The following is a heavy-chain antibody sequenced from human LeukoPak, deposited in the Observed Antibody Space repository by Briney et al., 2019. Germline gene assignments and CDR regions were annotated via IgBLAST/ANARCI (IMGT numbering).Heavy chain of an antibody. D-gene: IGHD4-17*01. CDR1: GFTFSSYS. Sequence: GGSLRLSCAASGFTFSSYSMNWVRQAPGKGLEGVSSISSSSSYIYYADSVKGRFTISRDNAKNSLYLQMNSLRAEDTAVYYCASQATVTTRGYYWGQGTLVTVSS. J-gene: IGHJ4*02. CDR3: ASQATVTTRGYY. V-gene: IGHV3-21*01. CDR2: ISSSSSYI.